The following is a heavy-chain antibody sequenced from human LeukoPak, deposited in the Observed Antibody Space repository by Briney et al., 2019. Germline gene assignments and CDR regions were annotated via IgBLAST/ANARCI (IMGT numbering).Heavy chain of an antibody. Sequence: GGSLRLSCAAFGFTFSTYSMNWVRQAPGKGLEWVSSISSSSSYIYYADSVKGRFTISRDNAKNSLYLQMNSLRAEDTAVYYCATSSGWYPFDYWGQGTLVTVSS. CDR2: ISSSSSYI. D-gene: IGHD6-19*01. CDR3: ATSSGWYPFDY. J-gene: IGHJ4*02. V-gene: IGHV3-21*01. CDR1: GFTFSTYS.